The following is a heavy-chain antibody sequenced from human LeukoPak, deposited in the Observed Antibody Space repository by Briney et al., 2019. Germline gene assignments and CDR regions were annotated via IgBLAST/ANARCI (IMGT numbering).Heavy chain of an antibody. CDR1: GYSISSGYY. V-gene: IGHV4-38-2*02. Sequence: SETLSLTYTVSGYSISSGYYWGWIRQPPGKGLEWIGSIYHSGSTYYNPSLKSRVTISVDTSKNQFSLKLSSVTAADTAVYYCARFSPAGGSTPWGQGTLVTVSS. D-gene: IGHD3-10*01. CDR3: ARFSPAGGSTP. CDR2: IYHSGST. J-gene: IGHJ5*02.